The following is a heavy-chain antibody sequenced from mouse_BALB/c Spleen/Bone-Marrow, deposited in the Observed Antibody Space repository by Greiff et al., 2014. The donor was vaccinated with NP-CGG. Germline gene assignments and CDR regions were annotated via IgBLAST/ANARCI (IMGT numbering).Heavy chain of an antibody. CDR1: GFNIEDSY. V-gene: IGHV14-3*02. Sequence: EVKVVESGAEIVKPGASVKSSCTTSGFNIEDSYIYWMKQRPEQGLEWIGRIDPANGNTKYDPKFQGKATITVDTSSATAYLQLSSLTSEDTAVYYCARNYGSSLDYWGQGTTLTVSS. CDR3: ARNYGSSLDY. D-gene: IGHD1-1*01. J-gene: IGHJ2*01. CDR2: IDPANGNT.